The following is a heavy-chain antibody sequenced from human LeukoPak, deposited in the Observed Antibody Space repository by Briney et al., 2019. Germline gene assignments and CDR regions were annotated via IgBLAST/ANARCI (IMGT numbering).Heavy chain of an antibody. CDR3: AKGLHGYPD. CDR1: GITVSNYD. CDR2: IRESGGGT. D-gene: IGHD3-22*01. V-gene: IGHV3-23*01. Sequence: GGSLRLSCVVSGITVSNYDMSWVRQAPGKGLEWVSGIRESGGGTNYADSVKGRFTISRDNSKNTLYLQMNSLRAEDTAVYYCAKGLHGYPDWGQGTLVTVSS. J-gene: IGHJ4*02.